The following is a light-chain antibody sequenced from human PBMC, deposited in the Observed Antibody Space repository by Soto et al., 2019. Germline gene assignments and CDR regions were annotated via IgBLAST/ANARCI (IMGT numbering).Light chain of an antibody. V-gene: IGKV1-39*01. CDR3: QQSFSTPQT. CDR2: SAT. J-gene: IGKJ1*01. CDR1: QSINNF. Sequence: DIQMTQSASSLTASLGDRVTITCRASQSINNFLNWYQQKPGQAPKLLMYSATTLLGGVPSRFSGSGSGTDFSLTISRLQPEDFATYYCQQSFSTPQTFGQGTKVDI.